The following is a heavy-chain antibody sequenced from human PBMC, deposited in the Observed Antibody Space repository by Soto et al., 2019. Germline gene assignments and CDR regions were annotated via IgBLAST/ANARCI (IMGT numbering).Heavy chain of an antibody. Sequence: QLQLQESGPGLVKPSETLSLSCTVSGDSISTSSSYYWGWIRQPPGKGLEWIANMYYSGSTYYNPSLKSRVTISLETSENQFSLKLSSVTAADTAVYYCARIKIVGILTYYMDVWGKGTTVTVSS. D-gene: IGHD3-3*01. CDR2: MYYSGST. V-gene: IGHV4-39*01. J-gene: IGHJ6*03. CDR1: GDSISTSSSYY. CDR3: ARIKIVGILTYYMDV.